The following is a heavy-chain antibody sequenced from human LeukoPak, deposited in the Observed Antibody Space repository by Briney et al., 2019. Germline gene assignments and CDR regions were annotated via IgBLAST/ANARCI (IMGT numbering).Heavy chain of an antibody. D-gene: IGHD3-3*01. J-gene: IGHJ4*02. Sequence: GGSLRLSCAASGFTFSSYAMHWVRQAPGKGLEWVAVISYDGSNKYYADSVKGRFTISRDNYKNTLYLQMNSLRAEDTAVYYCARDWQPLRFLEWLPLDYWGQGTLVTVSS. V-gene: IGHV3-30*01. CDR2: ISYDGSNK. CDR3: ARDWQPLRFLEWLPLDY. CDR1: GFTFSSYA.